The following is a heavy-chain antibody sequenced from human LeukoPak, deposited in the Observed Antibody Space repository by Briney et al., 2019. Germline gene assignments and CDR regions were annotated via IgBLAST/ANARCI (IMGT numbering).Heavy chain of an antibody. CDR3: AKDFRPYFYGSGSYLSV. J-gene: IGHJ6*04. CDR1: GFTFSNYA. V-gene: IGHV3-23*01. Sequence: GGSLRLSCAASGFTFSNYAMSWVRQAPGKGLEWVSSISNSGGSTYHADSVKGRLTISRDNSKNTLHLQMNSLRAEDTAVYYCAKDFRPYFYGSGSYLSVWGKGTTVTVSS. CDR2: ISNSGGST. D-gene: IGHD3-10*01.